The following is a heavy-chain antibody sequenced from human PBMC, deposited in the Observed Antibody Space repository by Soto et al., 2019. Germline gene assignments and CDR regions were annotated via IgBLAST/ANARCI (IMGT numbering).Heavy chain of an antibody. Sequence: SVKVSCKASGGTFSSYRINWVRQAPGQGLKWVGGIVPIYRTADYAQKFQGRVTITADESARTSYMELRSLKSQDTAVYYCVRDSGAKLSSSWGQGTLVTVSS. J-gene: IGHJ4*02. CDR1: GGTFSSYR. D-gene: IGHD6-13*01. V-gene: IGHV1-69*13. CDR2: IVPIYRTA. CDR3: VRDSGAKLSSS.